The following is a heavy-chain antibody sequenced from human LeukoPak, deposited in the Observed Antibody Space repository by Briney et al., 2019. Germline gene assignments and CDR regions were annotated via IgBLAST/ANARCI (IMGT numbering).Heavy chain of an antibody. V-gene: IGHV4-30-2*01. CDR1: GGSISSGGYS. D-gene: IGHD3-22*01. J-gene: IGHJ3*02. CDR2: IYHSGST. CDR3: ARGPYYYDSSTPFDI. Sequence: KASETLSLTCAVSGGSISSGGYSWSWIRQPPGKGLEWIGYIYHSGSTYYNPSLKSRVTISVDRSKNQFSLKLSSVTAADTAVYYCARGPYYYDSSTPFDIWGQGTMVTVS.